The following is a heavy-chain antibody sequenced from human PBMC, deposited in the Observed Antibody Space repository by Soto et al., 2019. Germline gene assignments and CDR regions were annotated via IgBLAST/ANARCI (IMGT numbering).Heavy chain of an antibody. D-gene: IGHD3-10*01. CDR2: ISAYNGNT. Sequence: ASVKVSCKASGYTFTSYGISWVRQAPGQGLEWMGWISAYNGNTNYAQKLQGRVTMTTDTSTSTAYMELRSLRSDDTAVYYCARDLKGGVRGAKFDYWGQGTLVTVSS. V-gene: IGHV1-18*01. J-gene: IGHJ4*02. CDR3: ARDLKGGVRGAKFDY. CDR1: GYTFTSYG.